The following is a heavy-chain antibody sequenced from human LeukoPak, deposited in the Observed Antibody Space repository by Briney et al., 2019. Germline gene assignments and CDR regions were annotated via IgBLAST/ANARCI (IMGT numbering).Heavy chain of an antibody. V-gene: IGHV4-59*01. J-gene: IGHJ4*02. CDR3: AKSHVSTATGTGRYFDY. CDR2: IYYSGST. CDR1: GGSMNSYY. D-gene: IGHD3-9*01. Sequence: SETLSLTCTVSGGSMNSYYWSWIRQPPGKGLEWIGYIYYSGSTNYNPSLKSRVTISVDTSKNQFSLKLSSVTAADTAVYYCAKSHVSTATGTGRYFDYWGQGTLVTVSS.